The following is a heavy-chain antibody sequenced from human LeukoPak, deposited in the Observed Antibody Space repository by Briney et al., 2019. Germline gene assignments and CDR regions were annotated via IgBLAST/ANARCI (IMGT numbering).Heavy chain of an antibody. CDR2: ISYDGSNK. D-gene: IGHD3-16*01. CDR1: GFTFSSYG. J-gene: IGHJ4*02. CDR3: AKDLGQGPFDY. Sequence: GRSLRLSCAASGFTFSSYGMHWVRQAPGKGLEWVAVISYDGSNKYYADSVKGRFTISRDNSKNTLYLQMNSLRAEDTAVYYCAKDLGQGPFDYWGQGTLVTVSS. V-gene: IGHV3-30*18.